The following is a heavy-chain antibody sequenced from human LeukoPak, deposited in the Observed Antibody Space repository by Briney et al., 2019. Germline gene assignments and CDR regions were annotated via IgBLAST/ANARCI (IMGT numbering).Heavy chain of an antibody. CDR1: GGSFSGYY. Sequence: SETLSLTCTVYGGSFSGYYWSWIRQPPGKGLEWIGEINHSGSTNYNPSLKSRVTISVDTSKNQFSLKLSSVTAADTAVYYCASLDYYDSSGYGSWGQGTLVTVSS. J-gene: IGHJ5*02. CDR2: INHSGST. D-gene: IGHD3-22*01. V-gene: IGHV4-34*01. CDR3: ASLDYYDSSGYGS.